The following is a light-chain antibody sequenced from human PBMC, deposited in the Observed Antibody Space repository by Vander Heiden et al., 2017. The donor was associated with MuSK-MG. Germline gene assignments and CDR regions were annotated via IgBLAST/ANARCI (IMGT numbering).Light chain of an antibody. CDR2: YAS. CDR3: QHRGSLPIT. Sequence: EIVLTQSPDFQSVTPKEKVTITCRASQNIGSSLNWYQQKPDHSPKLLIKYASQYGSGVPSRFSGSGSGTDFTLTINSLEAGDAATYYCQHRGSLPITFGQGTKLEIK. V-gene: IGKV6-21*01. J-gene: IGKJ2*01. CDR1: QNIGSS.